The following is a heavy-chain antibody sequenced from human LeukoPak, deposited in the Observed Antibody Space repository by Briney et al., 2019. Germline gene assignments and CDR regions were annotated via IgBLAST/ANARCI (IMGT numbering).Heavy chain of an antibody. CDR3: ARRVFYGSGNYPYYFDY. CDR1: GYTFTTYG. Sequence: ASVKVSCKGSGYTFTTYGISWVRQAPGQGLEWMGWTSAYSGNSNYSQKLQGRVTMTTDTSTSTAYMELRSLISDDTAVYYCARRVFYGSGNYPYYFDYWGQGSLVTVSP. CDR2: TSAYSGNS. J-gene: IGHJ4*02. V-gene: IGHV1-18*01. D-gene: IGHD3-10*01.